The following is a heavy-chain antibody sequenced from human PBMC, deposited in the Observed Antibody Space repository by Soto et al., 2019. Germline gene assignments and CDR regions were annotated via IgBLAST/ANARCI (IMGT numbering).Heavy chain of an antibody. J-gene: IGHJ4*02. CDR1: GFPFGENA. CDR2: ISDSGATT. D-gene: IGHD6-19*01. Sequence: GGSLILSCAASGFPFGENAMSWARQAPGKGLEWVSGISDSGATTYYADSVRGRFTISRDNSKNTLYLQMKSLRAEDSASYYCAKEDTSSGSLDYWGQGALVTVSS. V-gene: IGHV3-23*01. CDR3: AKEDTSSGSLDY.